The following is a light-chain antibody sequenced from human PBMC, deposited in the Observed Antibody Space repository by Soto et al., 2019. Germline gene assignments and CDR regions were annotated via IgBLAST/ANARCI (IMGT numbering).Light chain of an antibody. CDR2: GAS. Sequence: EIVLTQSPGTLSLSPGERATLSCRASQSVSSSYLAWYQQKPGQAPRLLIYGASSRATGIPDWFSGSGSGTDLSGTISRLEPEDFAVYYCQQYGSSPYTFGQGTKLEIK. CDR1: QSVSSSY. CDR3: QQYGSSPYT. V-gene: IGKV3-20*01. J-gene: IGKJ2*01.